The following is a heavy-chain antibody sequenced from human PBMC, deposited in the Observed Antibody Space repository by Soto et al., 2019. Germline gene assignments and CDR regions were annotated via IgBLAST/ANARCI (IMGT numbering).Heavy chain of an antibody. D-gene: IGHD3-3*01. CDR1: GGSISSHY. CDR2: VYYSGST. Sequence: PSETLSLTCAVSGGSISSHYWSWIRQPPGQGLEWIGYVYYSGSTNYNPSLKSRVTISVDTSKNQFSLKLSSVTAADTAVYYCARASYDFWSGYDYWGQGTLVTVSS. CDR3: ARASYDFWSGYDY. V-gene: IGHV4-59*11. J-gene: IGHJ4*02.